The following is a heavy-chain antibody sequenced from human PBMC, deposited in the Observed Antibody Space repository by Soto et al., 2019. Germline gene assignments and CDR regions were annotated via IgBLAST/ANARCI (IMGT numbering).Heavy chain of an antibody. CDR1: GFTFSSYG. CDR2: ISYDGSNK. CDR3: AKDVEENFDWLPPRYYFDY. D-gene: IGHD3-9*01. J-gene: IGHJ4*02. V-gene: IGHV3-30*18. Sequence: GGSLRLSCAASGFTFSSYGMHWVRQAPGKGLEWVAVISYDGSNKYYADSVKGRFTISRDNSKNTLYLQMNSLRAEDTAVYYCAKDVEENFDWLPPRYYFDYWGQGTLVTVSS.